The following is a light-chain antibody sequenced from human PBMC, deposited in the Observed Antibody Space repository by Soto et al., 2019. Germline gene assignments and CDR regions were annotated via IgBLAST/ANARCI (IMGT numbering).Light chain of an antibody. CDR2: LAS. CDR1: QSISNY. CDR3: QQSFTTPRS. J-gene: IGKJ1*01. V-gene: IGKV1-39*01. Sequence: DIQMTQSPSSLSASVGDRVTITCRASQSISNYLNGYQQKPGKAPKLLIYLASTLQRGVPSRFSGSGSGTDFTLTISSLQAEDFATFYCQQSFTTPRSFGQGTKVEI.